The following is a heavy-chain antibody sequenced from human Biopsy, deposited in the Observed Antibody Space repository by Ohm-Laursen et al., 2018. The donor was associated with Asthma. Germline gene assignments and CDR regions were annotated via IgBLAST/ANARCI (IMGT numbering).Heavy chain of an antibody. CDR3: ARAQDYYDSRGYYRSFDY. J-gene: IGHJ4*02. CDR1: GGSISSGGYY. D-gene: IGHD3-22*01. V-gene: IGHV4-31*03. CDR2: IYYSGST. Sequence: TLSLTCPVSGGSISSGGYYWSWIRQHPGKGLEWIGYIYYSGSTYYNPSLKSRVSISIDTSKNQFSLKLSSVTAADTAVYYCARAQDYYDSRGYYRSFDYWGQGTLATVSS.